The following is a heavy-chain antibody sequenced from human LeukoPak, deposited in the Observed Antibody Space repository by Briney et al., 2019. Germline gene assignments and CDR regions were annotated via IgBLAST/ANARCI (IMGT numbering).Heavy chain of an antibody. J-gene: IGHJ6*02. CDR2: IGAGGSSGVI. D-gene: IGHD3-3*01. V-gene: IGHV3-48*03. Sequence: GGSLRLSCAASGFAFSSYEMNWVRQAPGKGLEWIAYIGAGGSSGVIYYADSVKGRFTISRDNAKNSLFLQMDSLRVEDTAVYYCARDVWVADVFFGAMDVWGQGTTVSVS. CDR3: ARDVWVADVFFGAMDV. CDR1: GFAFSSYE.